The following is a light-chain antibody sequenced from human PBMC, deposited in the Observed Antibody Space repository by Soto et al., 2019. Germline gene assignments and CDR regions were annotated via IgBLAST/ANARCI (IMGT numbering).Light chain of an antibody. CDR1: QTVSNNY. Sequence: DIVLTKSPSTLSLSPQARATLSCMASQTVSNNYLAWYQQRPGQAPRLLMYGISRRATGIPDRFSGSGSGTDFTLTITGLEPEDFAVYYCQQYVTSSPRTFGQGTKVDIK. CDR2: GIS. V-gene: IGKV3-20*01. J-gene: IGKJ1*01. CDR3: QQYVTSSPRT.